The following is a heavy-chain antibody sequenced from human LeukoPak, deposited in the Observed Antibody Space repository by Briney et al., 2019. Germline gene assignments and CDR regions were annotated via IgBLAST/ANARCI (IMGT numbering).Heavy chain of an antibody. J-gene: IGHJ4*02. CDR1: GYFVTHHW. V-gene: IGHV5-51*01. CDR2: IHTGNSDS. CDR3: AYSGSYYNPPFQY. D-gene: IGHD3-10*01. Sequence: GESLKISCKGSGYFVTHHWIGWVRQMPGKGLEWMAIIHTGNSDSKYSPSFQGQVTMSVDKSISTAYLQWSSLKASDTAMYYCAYSGSYYNPPFQYWGQGTLVTVSS.